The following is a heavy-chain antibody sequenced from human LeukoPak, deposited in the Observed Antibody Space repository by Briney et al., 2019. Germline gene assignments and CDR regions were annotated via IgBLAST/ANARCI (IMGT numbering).Heavy chain of an antibody. CDR1: GFTFDDYG. Sequence: PGGSLRLSCAASGFTFDDYGMSWVRQAPGKGLEWVSGINWNGGSTGYADSVKGRFTISRDNAKNSLYLQMNSLRAEDTAVYYCATTPTLYDYVWGSYRSGYWGQGTLVTVSS. J-gene: IGHJ4*02. CDR3: ATTPTLYDYVWGSYRSGY. CDR2: INWNGGST. V-gene: IGHV3-20*04. D-gene: IGHD3-16*02.